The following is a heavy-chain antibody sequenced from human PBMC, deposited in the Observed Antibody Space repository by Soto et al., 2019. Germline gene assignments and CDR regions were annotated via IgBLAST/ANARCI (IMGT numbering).Heavy chain of an antibody. J-gene: IGHJ3*02. D-gene: IGHD2-8*02. CDR3: AKGKGTGVTRVGAFDI. V-gene: IGHV3-23*01. CDR2: ISDSGVTT. Sequence: EVQLLESGGGLVQPGGSLRLSCAASGCTFSKYAMSWVRQAPGKGLDWVSGISDSGVTTYSADSVKGRFTISRDNSKNTLYLQMNSLRADDTAVYYCAKGKGTGVTRVGAFDIWGQGTMVTVSS. CDR1: GCTFSKYA.